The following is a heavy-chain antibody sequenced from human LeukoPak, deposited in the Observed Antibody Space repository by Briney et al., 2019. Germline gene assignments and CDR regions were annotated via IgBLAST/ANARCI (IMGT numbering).Heavy chain of an antibody. CDR1: GGSISSYY. J-gene: IGHJ4*02. V-gene: IGHV4-59*12. Sequence: SETLSLTCTVSGGSISSYYWSWIRQPPGKGLEWIGYIYYSGSTNYNPSLKSRVTMSVDTSKNQFSLKLSSVTAADTAVYYCARDGQQWLFDYWGQGTLVTVSS. CDR2: IYYSGST. D-gene: IGHD6-19*01. CDR3: ARDGQQWLFDY.